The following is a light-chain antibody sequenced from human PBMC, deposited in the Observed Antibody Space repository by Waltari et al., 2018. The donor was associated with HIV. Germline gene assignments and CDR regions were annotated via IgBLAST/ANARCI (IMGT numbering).Light chain of an antibody. J-gene: IGLJ2*01. V-gene: IGLV2-14*01. CDR1: SSDVGGYNF. CDR2: EVS. CDR3: SSYSSSITLYVV. Sequence: QSALTQPPPLSGSPGQSITTSCTGTSSDVGGYNFVSWYQHHPGKAPKLMISEVSNRPSGVSNRFSGSKSGNTASLTISGLQAEDEADYYCSSYSSSITLYVVFGGGTKLTVL.